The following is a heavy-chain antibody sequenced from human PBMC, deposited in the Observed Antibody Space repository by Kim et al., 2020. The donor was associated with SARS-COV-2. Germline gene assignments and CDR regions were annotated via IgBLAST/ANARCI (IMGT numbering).Heavy chain of an antibody. J-gene: IGHJ2*01. CDR2: ISGSGGST. D-gene: IGHD3-10*01. Sequence: GGSLRLSCAASGFTFSSYAMSWVRQAPGKGLEWVSAISGSGGSTYYADSVKGRFTISRDNSKNTLYLQMNSLRAEDTAVYYCAKGHELLWFGDWGTSWYFDLWGRGTLVTVSS. CDR3: AKGHELLWFGDWGTSWYFDL. V-gene: IGHV3-23*01. CDR1: GFTFSSYA.